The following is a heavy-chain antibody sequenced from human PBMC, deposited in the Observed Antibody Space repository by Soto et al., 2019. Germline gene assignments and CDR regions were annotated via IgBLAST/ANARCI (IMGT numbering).Heavy chain of an antibody. J-gene: IGHJ5*02. D-gene: IGHD1-7*01. CDR3: AGYNWNYYFDP. V-gene: IGHV4-61*01. Sequence: PSETLSLTCTVSGGSVMDGSYYWAWLRQPPGKGLEWIGHIYHSGSTIYNPSLKSRVTISIDTSKSQFSLNLNSMTAADTAVYYCAGYNWNYYFDPWGQGTLVTVSS. CDR1: GGSVMDGSYY. CDR2: IYHSGST.